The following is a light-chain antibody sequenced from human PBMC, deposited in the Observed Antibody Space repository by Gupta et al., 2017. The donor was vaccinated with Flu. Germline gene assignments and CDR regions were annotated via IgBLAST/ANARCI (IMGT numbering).Light chain of an antibody. Sequence: QSALTQPASVSVSPGQSITISCPGTSSDVGGYNYVSWYQQHPGKAPKLMIYEVSNRPSGVSNRVSGAKSGNTAFLTISGLQAEDEADYYCSSYTSSSKVFGGGTKLTVL. CDR2: EVS. CDR1: SSDVGGYNY. J-gene: IGLJ3*02. V-gene: IGLV2-14*01. CDR3: SSYTSSSKV.